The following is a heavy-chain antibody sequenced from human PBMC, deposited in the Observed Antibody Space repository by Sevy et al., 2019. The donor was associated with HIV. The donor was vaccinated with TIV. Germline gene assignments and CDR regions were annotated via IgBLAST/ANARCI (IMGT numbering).Heavy chain of an antibody. Sequence: GGSLRLSCAASGFTLSSYTMNWVRQAPGKGLEWVSSISGFGSNKYYADSMKGRFTISRDNAKNSLYLQMNSLRAEDTAVYYCARGSPNGSYDYFDYWGQGTLVTVSS. CDR2: ISGFGSNK. CDR3: ARGSPNGSYDYFDY. V-gene: IGHV3-21*01. D-gene: IGHD3-10*01. J-gene: IGHJ4*02. CDR1: GFTLSSYT.